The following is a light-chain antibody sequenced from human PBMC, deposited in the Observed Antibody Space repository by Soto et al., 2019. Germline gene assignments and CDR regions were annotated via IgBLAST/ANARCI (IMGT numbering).Light chain of an antibody. CDR2: HTS. Sequence: NQTMSPGEGATLSCRASQGVGDTLSLYQHKPGQTPRLXIYHTSTRAPGGPARFSGSRSGTEYTLTINSLQSEDCAVYYCQRYNNWPLTFGGGTKV. J-gene: IGKJ4*01. CDR1: QGVGDT. V-gene: IGKV3-15*01. CDR3: QRYNNWPLT.